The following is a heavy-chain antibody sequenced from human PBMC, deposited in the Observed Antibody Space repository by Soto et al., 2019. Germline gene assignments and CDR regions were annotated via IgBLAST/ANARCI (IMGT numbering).Heavy chain of an antibody. Sequence: EVRLLESGGGFVQPGGSLRLSCAASGFTFSNYAMSWVRQTPGRVLEWVSTINDSGVSTYYANSVKGRFAISRANSMNTLFLQMNSRRAEDTAVYSCAKDGGIALVISKVLFDIWGHGTMVTVSS. CDR2: INDSGVST. V-gene: IGHV3-23*01. D-gene: IGHD3-22*01. CDR3: AKDGGIALVISKVLFDI. CDR1: GFTFSNYA. J-gene: IGHJ3*02.